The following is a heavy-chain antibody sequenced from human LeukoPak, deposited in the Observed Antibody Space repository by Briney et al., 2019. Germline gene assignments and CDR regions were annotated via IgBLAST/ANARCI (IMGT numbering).Heavy chain of an antibody. J-gene: IGHJ4*02. CDR2: INGRGDST. D-gene: IGHD1-26*01. CDR1: GFSFSSYA. CDR3: AKGGKWDVPPFDY. V-gene: IGHV3-23*01. Sequence: PGGSLRLSCAAAGFSFSSYAMGWVRQAPGKGLEWVSGINGRGDSTVYADSVKGRFIISRDTSKQTLYLQVNSLRAEDTAVSYCAKGGKWDVPPFDYWGQGTLVTVSS.